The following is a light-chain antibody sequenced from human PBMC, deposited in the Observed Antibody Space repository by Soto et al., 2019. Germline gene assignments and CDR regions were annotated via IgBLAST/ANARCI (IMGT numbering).Light chain of an antibody. CDR2: LAS. CDR1: QAVNTR. J-gene: IGKJ1*01. CDR3: HQRQSWPRT. Sequence: EIVLTQSPATLSSSPGDRVTLSCRASQAVNTRLAWYQHKPGQAPRLLIYLASNRAAGVPARFGGSGSGTDFTLTISDVEPEDFAVYYCHQRQSWPRTFGQGTKVDIK. V-gene: IGKV3-11*01.